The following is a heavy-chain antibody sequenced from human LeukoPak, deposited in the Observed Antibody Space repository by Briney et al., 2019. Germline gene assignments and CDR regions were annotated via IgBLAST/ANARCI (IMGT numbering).Heavy chain of an antibody. D-gene: IGHD6-19*01. V-gene: IGHV5-51*01. CDR1: RYSFTSYW. Sequence: GESLKISCKGSRYSFTSYWIGWVRQMPGKGLEWMGIIYPGDSDTRYSPSFQGQVTISADKSISTAYLQWSSLKASDTAMYYCARTKYSSGWTRSNWFDPWGQGTLVTVSS. CDR2: IYPGDSDT. J-gene: IGHJ5*02. CDR3: ARTKYSSGWTRSNWFDP.